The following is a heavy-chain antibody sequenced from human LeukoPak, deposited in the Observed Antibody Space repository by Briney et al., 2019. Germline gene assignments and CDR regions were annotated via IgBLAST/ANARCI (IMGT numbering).Heavy chain of an antibody. CDR2: IYHSGIT. CDR1: GYSITSGHY. D-gene: IGHD5-18*01. J-gene: IGHJ4*02. Sequence: SETLSLTCTVSGYSITSGHYWGWIRQPPGKGPEWIGIIYHSGITYYNPSLKSRVTLSVDTSKNQFSLKLSSVTAADTAVYYCARRSSYEDFDYWGQGTLVTVSS. CDR3: ARRSSYEDFDY. V-gene: IGHV4-38-2*02.